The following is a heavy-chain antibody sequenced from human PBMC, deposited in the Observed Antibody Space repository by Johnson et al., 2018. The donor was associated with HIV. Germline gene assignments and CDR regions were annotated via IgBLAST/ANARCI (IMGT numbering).Heavy chain of an antibody. CDR2: ISYDGSNK. J-gene: IGHJ3*02. CDR3: ARPVAGMNDAFDI. CDR1: GFTFSSYV. Sequence: QVQLVESGGGVVQPGRSLRLSCAASGFTFSSYVMHWVRQAPGKGLEWVAVISYDGSNKYYADSVKGRFTISRDNSKNTLYLQMNSLRAEDTAVYYCARPVAGMNDAFDIWGQGTMVTVSS. D-gene: IGHD6-19*01. V-gene: IGHV3-30-3*01.